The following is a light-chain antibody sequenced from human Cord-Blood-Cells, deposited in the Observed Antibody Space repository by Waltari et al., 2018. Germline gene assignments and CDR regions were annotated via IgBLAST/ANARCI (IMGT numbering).Light chain of an antibody. CDR3: QQLNSYPFS. V-gene: IGKV1-9*01. J-gene: IGKJ2*03. CDR2: AAS. CDR1: QGIRSY. Sequence: DIQLTQSPSSLSPSVGDRVTITCRASQGIRSYLAWYQQKPGKAPKLLIYAASTLQSGVPSRFSGSGSGTEFTLTISSLQPEDFATYYCQQLNSYPFSFGQGTKVEIK.